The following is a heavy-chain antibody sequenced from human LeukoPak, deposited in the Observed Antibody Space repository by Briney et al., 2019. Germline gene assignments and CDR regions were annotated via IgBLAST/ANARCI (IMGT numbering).Heavy chain of an antibody. D-gene: IGHD3-10*01. V-gene: IGHV1-69*05. J-gene: IGHJ2*01. CDR3: ARDLGGTFSYWYFDL. CDR1: GGTFSSYA. Sequence: ASVKVSCKASGGTFSSYAISWVRQAPGQGLEWMGRIIPIFGTANYAQKFQGRVTITTDESTSTAYMELSSLRSEDTAVYYCARDLGGTFSYWYFDLWGRGTLVTVPS. CDR2: IIPIFGTA.